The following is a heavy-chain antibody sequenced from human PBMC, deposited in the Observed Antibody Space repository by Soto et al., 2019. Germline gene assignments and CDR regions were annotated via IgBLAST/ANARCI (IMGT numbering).Heavy chain of an antibody. Sequence: QVQLVESGGGVVRPGKSLTVSCTGSGFVFGGYGIHWVRQTPGKGLEWLAMTSYDGSNKYFADSVKGRFTISRDNSKNTVYLQMDNLRLVDTAVYYCARGGDVFDYWGRGTLVTVSS. CDR3: ARGGDVFDY. CDR1: GFVFGGYG. D-gene: IGHD3-16*01. CDR2: TSYDGSNK. V-gene: IGHV3-30*03. J-gene: IGHJ4*02.